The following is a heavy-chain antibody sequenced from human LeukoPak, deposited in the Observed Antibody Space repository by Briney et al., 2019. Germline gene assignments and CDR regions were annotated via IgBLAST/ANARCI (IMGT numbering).Heavy chain of an antibody. J-gene: IGHJ4*02. V-gene: IGHV4-59*01. D-gene: IGHD2-15*01. CDR2: IYYSGST. CDR1: GGSISSYY. Sequence: PSETLSLTCTVSGGSISSYYWSWIRQPPGKGLEWIGYIYYSGSTNYNPSLKSRVTISVDTSKNQFSLKLSFVTAADTAVYYCARETTPSTHFDYWGQGTLVTVSS. CDR3: ARETTPSTHFDY.